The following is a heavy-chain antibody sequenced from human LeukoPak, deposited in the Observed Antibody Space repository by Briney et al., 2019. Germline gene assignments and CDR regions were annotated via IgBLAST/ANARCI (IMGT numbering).Heavy chain of an antibody. J-gene: IGHJ5*02. CDR3: PRRSVGGSNWFDP. CDR2: IYPGDSDT. D-gene: IGHD3-16*01. CDR1: GYSFTSYW. Sequence: GESLKISCKGSGYSFTSYWLGWVRQMPGKGLEWMGIIYPGDSDTRYSPSFQGQVTISADKSISTAYLQWSSPKASDTAMYYYPRRSVGGSNWFDPWGQGTMVTVSS. V-gene: IGHV5-51*01.